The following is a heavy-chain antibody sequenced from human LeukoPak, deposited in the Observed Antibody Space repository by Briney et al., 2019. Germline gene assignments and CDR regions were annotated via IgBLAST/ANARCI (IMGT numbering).Heavy chain of an antibody. Sequence: PGGSLRLSCAASGFTFSSYWMHWVRQAPGKGLAWVSRINSDGSSTSYADSVKGRFTISRDNAKNTLYLQMNSLRAEDTAVYYCASLDYDYVWGIEYWGQGTLVTVSS. V-gene: IGHV3-74*01. CDR2: INSDGSST. J-gene: IGHJ4*02. CDR1: GFTFSSYW. CDR3: ASLDYDYVWGIEY. D-gene: IGHD3-16*01.